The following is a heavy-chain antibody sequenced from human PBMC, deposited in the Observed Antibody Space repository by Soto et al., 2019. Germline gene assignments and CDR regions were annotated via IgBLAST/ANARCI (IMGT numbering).Heavy chain of an antibody. CDR3: ATALAAAGGFDY. CDR1: GYTLTELS. Sequence: ASVKVSCKVSGYTLTELSMHWVRQAPGKGLEWMGGFDPEDGETIYAQKFQGRVTMTKDTSTDTAYMELSSLRSEDTAVYYCATALAAAGGFDYWGQGTLVTVSS. D-gene: IGHD6-13*01. J-gene: IGHJ4*02. CDR2: FDPEDGET. V-gene: IGHV1-24*01.